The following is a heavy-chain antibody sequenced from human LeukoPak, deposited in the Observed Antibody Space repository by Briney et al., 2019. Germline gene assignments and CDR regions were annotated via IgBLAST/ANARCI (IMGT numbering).Heavy chain of an antibody. CDR2: IYYSGST. J-gene: IGHJ5*02. Sequence: ASETLSLTCTVSGGSISSYFWGWIRQPPGKGLEWIGNIYYSGSTSYNPSLKSRVTISVDTSKNQFSLRLTSVTAADTAVYYCARRTIVVVPAANNWFDPWGQGTLVTVSS. D-gene: IGHD2-2*01. V-gene: IGHV4-39*01. CDR3: ARRTIVVVPAANNWFDP. CDR1: GGSISSYF.